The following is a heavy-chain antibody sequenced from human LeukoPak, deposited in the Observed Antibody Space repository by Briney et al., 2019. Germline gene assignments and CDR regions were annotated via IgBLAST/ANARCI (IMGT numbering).Heavy chain of an antibody. CDR1: GYTFTSCS. Sequence: GASVKVSCKASGYTFTSCSMHWVRQAPGQGLEWMGIINPSGGSTSYAQKFQGRVTMTKDTSTSTVYMELSSLRSEDTAVYYCARDPYGDNFYYFDYWGQGTLVTVSS. V-gene: IGHV1-46*01. CDR2: INPSGGST. CDR3: ARDPYGDNFYYFDY. J-gene: IGHJ4*02. D-gene: IGHD5-24*01.